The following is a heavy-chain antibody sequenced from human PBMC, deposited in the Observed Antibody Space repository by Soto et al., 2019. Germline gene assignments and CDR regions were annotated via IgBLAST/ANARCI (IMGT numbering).Heavy chain of an antibody. Sequence: GGSLRLSCAASGFTFSNSAMSWVRQAPGRGLEWVSAISGSGGSTYHADSLKGRFTISRDNSKNTLYLQMNSLRAEDTAVYYCAKEGSGTTFHLNWFVPWGQGNLVTVSS. CDR2: ISGSGGST. CDR3: AKEGSGTTFHLNWFVP. J-gene: IGHJ5*02. D-gene: IGHD1-7*01. CDR1: GFTFSNSA. V-gene: IGHV3-23*01.